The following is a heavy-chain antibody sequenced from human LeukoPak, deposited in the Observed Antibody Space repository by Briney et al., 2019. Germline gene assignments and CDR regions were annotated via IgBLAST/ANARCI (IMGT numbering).Heavy chain of an antibody. CDR1: GYTFTSYY. J-gene: IGHJ3*02. Sequence: ASVKVSCKASGYTFTSYYMHWVRQAPGQGLEWMGLINPTGGSTGYAQKFQGRVTMTRDMSTSTDYMELSSLRSEDTAIYYCARDGLLLREEGFDIWGQGTMVTVSS. CDR3: ARDGLLLREEGFDI. CDR2: INPTGGST. V-gene: IGHV1-46*01. D-gene: IGHD3-22*01.